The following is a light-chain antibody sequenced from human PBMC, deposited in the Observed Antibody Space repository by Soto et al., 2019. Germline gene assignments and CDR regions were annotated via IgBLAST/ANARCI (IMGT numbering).Light chain of an antibody. CDR1: QGIRNL. Sequence: DIQMTQSPSSLSASVGDRVTITCRASQGIRNLLVWYQQKPEKAPKSLIYGTYNLERGVQSRFSGSGSGTDYTLTIRSLQPEDFATYYCKQYDSYPITFGQGTRLEIK. CDR2: GTY. J-gene: IGKJ5*01. V-gene: IGKV1D-16*01. CDR3: KQYDSYPIT.